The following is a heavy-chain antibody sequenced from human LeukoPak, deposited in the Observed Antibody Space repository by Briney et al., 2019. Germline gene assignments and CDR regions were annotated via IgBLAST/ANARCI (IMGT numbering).Heavy chain of an antibody. CDR3: SRGGAYHAFDI. CDR2: INNDGSNI. D-gene: IGHD1-26*01. CDR1: GFTFSSYW. V-gene: IGHV3-74*01. Sequence: QTGGSLRLSCAASGFTFSSYWMHWVRQAPGKGLVWVSRINNDGSNIIYADSVKGRFTFSRDNAKNTLYLQMNSLRAEDTAVYYCSRGGAYHAFDIWGQGTTVTVSS. J-gene: IGHJ3*02.